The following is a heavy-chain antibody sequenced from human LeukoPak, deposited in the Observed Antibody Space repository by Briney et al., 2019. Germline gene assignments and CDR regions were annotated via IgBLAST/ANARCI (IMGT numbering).Heavy chain of an antibody. CDR2: IYYSGST. Sequence: SETLSLTCAVYGGSFSSYYWSWIRQPPGKGLEWIGYIYYSGSTNYNPSLKSRVTISVDTSKNQFSLKLSSVTVADTAVYYCASGSYYSGYWGQGTLVTVSS. D-gene: IGHD1-26*01. CDR1: GGSFSSYY. CDR3: ASGSYYSGY. V-gene: IGHV4-59*01. J-gene: IGHJ4*02.